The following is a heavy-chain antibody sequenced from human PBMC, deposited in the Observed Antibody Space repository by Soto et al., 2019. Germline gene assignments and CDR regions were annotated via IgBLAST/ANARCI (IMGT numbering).Heavy chain of an antibody. CDR2: IYYSGST. V-gene: IGHV4-59*08. J-gene: IGHJ6*03. CDR3: ASGLGYCSGGSCSKNYYDYYMDV. Sequence: QVQLQESGPGLVKPSETLSLTCTVSGGSISSYYWSWIRQPPGKGLEWIGYIYYSGSTNYNPSLRSRVTISVDTSKNQFSLKLSSVTAADTAVYYCASGLGYCSGGSCSKNYYDYYMDVWGKGTTVTVSS. D-gene: IGHD2-15*01. CDR1: GGSISSYY.